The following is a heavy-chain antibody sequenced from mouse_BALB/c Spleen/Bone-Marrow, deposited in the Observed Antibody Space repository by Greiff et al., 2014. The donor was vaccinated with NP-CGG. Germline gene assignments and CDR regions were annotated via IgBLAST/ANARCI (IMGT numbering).Heavy chain of an antibody. CDR2: ISYDGSN. V-gene: IGHV3-6*02. CDR1: GYSTTSGYY. J-gene: IGHJ4*01. CDR3: ARGGITTRYYNMDY. D-gene: IGHD2-4*01. Sequence: EVQLVESGPGLVKPSQSLSLTCSVTGYSTTSGYYWNWIRQFPGNKLEWMGYISYDGSNNFNPSLKNRISITRDTSKSQFFLKLNSVTTEDTATYYCARGGITTRYYNMDYWGQGTSVTVSS.